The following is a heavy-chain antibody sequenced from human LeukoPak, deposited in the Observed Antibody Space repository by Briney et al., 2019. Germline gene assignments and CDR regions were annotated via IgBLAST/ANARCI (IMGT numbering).Heavy chain of an antibody. V-gene: IGHV1-69*04. CDR3: ARDTSYCSSTSCWVDP. J-gene: IGHJ5*02. CDR2: IIPILGIA. Sequence: SVKVSCKASGGTFSSYAISWVRQAPGQGLEWMGRIIPILGIANYAQKFQGRVAITADKSTSTAYMELSSLRSEDTAVYYCARDTSYCSSTSCWVDPWGQGTLVTVSS. CDR1: GGTFSSYA. D-gene: IGHD2-2*01.